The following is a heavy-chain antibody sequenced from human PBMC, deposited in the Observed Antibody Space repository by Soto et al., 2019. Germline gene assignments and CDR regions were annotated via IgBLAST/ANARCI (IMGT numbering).Heavy chain of an antibody. D-gene: IGHD6-6*01. CDR2: TYYRPKWYN. V-gene: IGHV6-1*01. CDR3: ARVEGIAARPQPYYGMDV. CDR1: GDSVSSNSAA. Sequence: SQTLSLTCAISGDSVSSNSAAWNWIRQSPSRGLEWLGRTYYRPKWYNDYAVSVKSRITINPDTSKNQFSLQLNSVTPEDTAVYYCARVEGIAARPQPYYGMDVWGQGTTVTVSS. J-gene: IGHJ6*02.